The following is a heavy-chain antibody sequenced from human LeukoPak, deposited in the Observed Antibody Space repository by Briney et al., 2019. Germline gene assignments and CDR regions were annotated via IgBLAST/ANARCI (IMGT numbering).Heavy chain of an antibody. CDR1: GGSISSSSYY. V-gene: IGHV4-39*07. CDR3: ARGEERGSGTVHFDY. D-gene: IGHD3-10*01. Sequence: PSEILSLACTVSGGSISSSSYYWGWIRQPPGKGLEWIGSIYYSGSTYYNPSLKSRVTISVDTSKNQFSLKLSSVTAADTAVYYCARGEERGSGTVHFDYWGQGTLVTVSS. CDR2: IYYSGST. J-gene: IGHJ4*02.